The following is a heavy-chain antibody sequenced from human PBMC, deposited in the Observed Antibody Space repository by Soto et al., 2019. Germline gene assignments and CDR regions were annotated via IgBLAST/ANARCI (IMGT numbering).Heavy chain of an antibody. J-gene: IGHJ4*02. D-gene: IGHD6-13*01. Sequence: SGPTLVNPTETLTLTCTVSGFSLSNARMGVSWIRQPPGKALEWLAHIFSNDEKSYSTSLKSRLTISKDTSKTQVVLTITNMEPVDTATYYCARILVAAAGIVKGHFHYWGQGTLVTLSS. CDR2: IFSNDEK. V-gene: IGHV2-26*01. CDR1: GFSLSNARMG. CDR3: ARILVAAAGIVKGHFHY.